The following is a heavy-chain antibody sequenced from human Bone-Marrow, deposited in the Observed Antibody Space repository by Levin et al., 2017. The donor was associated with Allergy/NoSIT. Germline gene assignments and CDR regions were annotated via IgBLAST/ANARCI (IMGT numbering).Heavy chain of an antibody. CDR2: INPGGGST. D-gene: IGHD3-10*01. Sequence: KRGESLKISCKTSGYTFTNYYINWVRQAPGQGLEWMGMINPGGGSTKYAHNFQGRVTMTRDTHAATVYMELSSLTSADTAVYYCAKLVGPQANFDYWGQGTLVAVSS. V-gene: IGHV1-46*01. CDR1: GYTFTNYY. J-gene: IGHJ4*02. CDR3: AKLVGPQANFDY.